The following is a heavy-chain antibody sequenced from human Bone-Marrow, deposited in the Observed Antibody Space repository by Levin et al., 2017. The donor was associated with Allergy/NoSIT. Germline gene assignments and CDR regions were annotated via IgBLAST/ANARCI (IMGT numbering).Heavy chain of an antibody. V-gene: IGHV3-30*18. CDR3: AKEPFSSGSFLDL. CDR1: GFMFNNYG. J-gene: IGHJ5*02. CDR2: ISYDGRNA. D-gene: IGHD3-10*01. Sequence: GESLKISCRASGFMFNNYGFHWVRQAPGKGLEWLAGISYDGRNAVYADSVRGRFTISRDNSKDTLYLEMSILTDDDTAIYYCAKEPFSSGSFLDLWGQGSLVTVSS.